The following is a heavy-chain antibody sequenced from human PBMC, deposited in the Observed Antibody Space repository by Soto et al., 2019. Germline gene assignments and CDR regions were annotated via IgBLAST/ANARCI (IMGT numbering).Heavy chain of an antibody. D-gene: IGHD2-8*01. Sequence: QVQLQQWGAGLLKPSETLSLTCAVYGGSFSGYYWSWIRQPPGKGLEWIGEINHSGSTNYNPSLKSRFTISIDTSKNHFSLKLSSVTAADTAVYYCARATRYCTNGVCSTFEYWGQGTLVTVSS. CDR3: ARATRYCTNGVCSTFEY. CDR1: GGSFSGYY. V-gene: IGHV4-34*02. CDR2: INHSGST. J-gene: IGHJ4*01.